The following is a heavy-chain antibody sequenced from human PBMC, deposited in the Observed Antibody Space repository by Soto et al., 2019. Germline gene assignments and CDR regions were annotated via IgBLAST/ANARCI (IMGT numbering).Heavy chain of an antibody. CDR2: IYNNGSI. J-gene: IGHJ4*02. Sequence: EVALVESGGGLIQPGGSLRLSCAASGFTISSSHMSWVRQAPGKGLQWASVIYNNGSISYADSVKGRFTVSRDNVKNILFLQMSSLRVEDTAVYFCARDGPTGSHFFDDWGQGTLASVS. CDR1: GFTISSSH. CDR3: ARDGPTGSHFFDD. D-gene: IGHD2-8*02. V-gene: IGHV3-53*01.